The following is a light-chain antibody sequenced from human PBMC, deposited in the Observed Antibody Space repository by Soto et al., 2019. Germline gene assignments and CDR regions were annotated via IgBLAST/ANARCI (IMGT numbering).Light chain of an antibody. J-gene: IGLJ2*01. V-gene: IGLV2-23*01. Sequence: QSALTQPASVSGSPGQSITISCTGTSSDVGSYNLVSWYQQHPDKAPKLMIYDGNKRPSGVSNRFSGSKSGNTASLTISGLQAEDEADYYCCSYAGDSADVVFGGGTKVTVL. CDR1: SSDVGSYNL. CDR2: DGN. CDR3: CSYAGDSADVV.